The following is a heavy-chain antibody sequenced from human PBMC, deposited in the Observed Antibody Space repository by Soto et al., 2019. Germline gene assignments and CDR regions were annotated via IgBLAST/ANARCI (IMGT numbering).Heavy chain of an antibody. J-gene: IGHJ6*02. CDR2: IYYSGST. V-gene: IGHV4-39*01. D-gene: IGHD2-2*01. CDR1: GGSISSSSYY. Sequence: SETLSLTCTVSGGSISSSSYYWGWIRQPPGKGLEWIGSIYYSGSTYYNPSLKSRVTISVDTSKNQFSLKLSSVTAADTAVYYCATGYCSSTSCYEHYYYYYGMDVWGQGTTLTVSS. CDR3: ATGYCSSTSCYEHYYYYYGMDV.